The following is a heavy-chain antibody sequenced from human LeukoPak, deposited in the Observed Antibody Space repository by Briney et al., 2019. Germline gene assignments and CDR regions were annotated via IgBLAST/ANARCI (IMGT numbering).Heavy chain of an antibody. CDR1: GFTFSSYS. Sequence: GGSLRLSCAASGFTFSSYSMNWVRQAPGKGLEWVSSISSSSSYIYYADSVKGRFTISRDNAKNTLYLQMNSLRGDDTAVYYCAKDVGKWESLHFFDYWGQGTLVTVSS. D-gene: IGHD1-26*01. CDR2: ISSSSSYI. J-gene: IGHJ4*02. CDR3: AKDVGKWESLHFFDY. V-gene: IGHV3-21*04.